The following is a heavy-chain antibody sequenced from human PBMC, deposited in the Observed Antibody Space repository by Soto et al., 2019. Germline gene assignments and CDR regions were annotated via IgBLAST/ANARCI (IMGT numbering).Heavy chain of an antibody. CDR2: IAGNGNTI. CDR3: ARGYCSGSTCYSGGY. J-gene: IGHJ4*02. CDR1: GFIFSNYE. V-gene: IGHV3-48*03. Sequence: PGGSLRLSCAASGFIFSNYEMNWVRQAPGEGLEWLSYIAGNGNTIYYANSVKGRFTVSRDNARGSLFPQMNSLRAADTAVYYCARGYCSGSTCYSGGYWGQGTVVTVSS. D-gene: IGHD2-15*01.